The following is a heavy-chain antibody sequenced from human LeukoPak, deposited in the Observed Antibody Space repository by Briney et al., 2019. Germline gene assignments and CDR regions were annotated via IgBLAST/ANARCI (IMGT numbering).Heavy chain of an antibody. CDR2: INHSGST. Sequence: SETLSLTCAVYGGSFSGYYWSWIRQPPGKGLEWIGEINHSGSTNYNPSLKSRVTISVDTSKNQFSLKLSSVTAADTAVYYCARHPRLWYSSGWYPFDYWGQGTLVTVSS. CDR1: GGSFSGYY. J-gene: IGHJ4*02. D-gene: IGHD6-19*01. V-gene: IGHV4-34*01. CDR3: ARHPRLWYSSGWYPFDY.